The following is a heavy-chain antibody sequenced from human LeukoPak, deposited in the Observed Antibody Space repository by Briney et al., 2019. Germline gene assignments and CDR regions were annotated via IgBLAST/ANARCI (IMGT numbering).Heavy chain of an antibody. CDR2: ISSSGSTI. CDR3: ARESESSSWYRSFDY. J-gene: IGHJ4*02. D-gene: IGHD6-13*01. Sequence: PGGSLRLSCAASGFTFSDYYMSWIRQAPGKGLEWVSYISSSGSTIYYADSVKGRFTISRDNAKNSLYLQMNSLRAEDTAVYYCARESESSSWYRSFDYWGQGTLVTVSS. V-gene: IGHV3-11*01. CDR1: GFTFSDYY.